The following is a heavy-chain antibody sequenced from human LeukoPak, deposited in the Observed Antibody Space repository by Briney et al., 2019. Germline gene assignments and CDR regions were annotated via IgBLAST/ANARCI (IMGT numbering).Heavy chain of an antibody. J-gene: IGHJ4*02. CDR1: GFTFSSYA. Sequence: GGSLRLSCVAPGFTFSSYAMSWVRQAPGKGLERVSPISGSGGSTYYADSVKARFTISRDNSKNTLYLQMNSLRAEDTAVYYCAKDSSIPLNYDFWSGYSRFDYWGQGTLVTVSS. V-gene: IGHV3-23*01. D-gene: IGHD3-3*01. CDR2: ISGSGGST. CDR3: AKDSSIPLNYDFWSGYSRFDY.